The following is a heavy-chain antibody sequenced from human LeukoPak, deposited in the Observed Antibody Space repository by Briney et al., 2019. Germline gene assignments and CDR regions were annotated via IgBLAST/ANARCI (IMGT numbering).Heavy chain of an antibody. CDR1: GYTFTSYD. J-gene: IGHJ4*02. CDR2: MNPNSGNT. V-gene: IGHV1-8*01. CDR3: ARVSYYDSGSYGDY. Sequence: ASVKVSCKASGYTFTSYDINWVRQATGQGLEWMGWMNPNSGNTGYAQKFQGRVTMTRNTSISTAYMELSSLRSEDTAVYYCARVSYYDSGSYGDYWGQGALVTVSS. D-gene: IGHD3-10*01.